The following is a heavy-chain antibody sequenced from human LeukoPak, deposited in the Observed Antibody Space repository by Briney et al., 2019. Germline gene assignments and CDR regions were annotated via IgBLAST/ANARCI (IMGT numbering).Heavy chain of an antibody. Sequence: SETLSFTCTVSGDSISGSYWIWIPPPPGKGLEWIGYIHYSGSTKSNPSLRGRVTMSADTSNNEISLTLSSVTAADTAVYYCARGWFGENFFDFWGQGTLVTVSS. J-gene: IGHJ4*02. CDR1: GDSISGSY. D-gene: IGHD3-10*01. CDR3: ARGWFGENFFDF. CDR2: IHYSGST. V-gene: IGHV4-59*01.